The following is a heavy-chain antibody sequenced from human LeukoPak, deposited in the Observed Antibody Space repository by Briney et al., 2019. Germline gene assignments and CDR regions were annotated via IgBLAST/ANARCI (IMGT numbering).Heavy chain of an antibody. D-gene: IGHD3-10*01. CDR2: IIPIFGTA. J-gene: IGHJ4*02. CDR1: GGTFSSYA. Sequence: AVKVSCKASGGTFSSYAISWVRQAPGQGREWMGGIIPIFGTANYAQKFQGRVTITADESTSTAYMELSSLRSEDTAVYYCARDYYGSGSYTGFDYWGQGTLVTVSS. CDR3: ARDYYGSGSYTGFDY. V-gene: IGHV1-69*01.